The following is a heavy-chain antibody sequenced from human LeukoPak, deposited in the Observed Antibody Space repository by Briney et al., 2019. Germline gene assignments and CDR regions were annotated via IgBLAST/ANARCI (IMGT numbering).Heavy chain of an antibody. Sequence: GGSLRVCCAASGFTVSSNYMSWVRQAPGKGLEWVSVIYSGGSTYYADSVKGRFTISRDNSKNTLYLQMNSLRAEDTAVYYCVKDLYYCSAGSCYVFHYWGQGTLVTVSS. CDR1: GFTVSSNY. D-gene: IGHD2-15*01. J-gene: IGHJ4*02. CDR2: IYSGGST. CDR3: VKDLYYCSAGSCYVFHY. V-gene: IGHV3-53*05.